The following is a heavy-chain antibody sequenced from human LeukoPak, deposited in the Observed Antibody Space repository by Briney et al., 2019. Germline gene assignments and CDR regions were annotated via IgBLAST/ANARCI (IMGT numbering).Heavy chain of an antibody. CDR1: GYSISSGFY. CDR2: IYHSGST. V-gene: IGHV4-38-2*01. D-gene: IGHD5-24*01. CDR3: ASIATIRSGFDY. J-gene: IGHJ4*02. Sequence: PSETLSVTCAVSGYSISSGFYWGWIRQPPGKGLEWIGSIYHSGSTYYNPSLKSRVTISVDTSKNQFSLKLSSVTAADTAVYYCASIATIRSGFDYWGQGTLVTVSS.